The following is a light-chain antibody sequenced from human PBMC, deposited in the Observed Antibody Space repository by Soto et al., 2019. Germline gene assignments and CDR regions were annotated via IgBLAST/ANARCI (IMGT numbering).Light chain of an antibody. J-gene: IGKJ1*01. CDR2: AAS. CDR1: QSISIW. V-gene: IGKV1-5*03. Sequence: DIQMTQSPFALSASIGDRVTITCRASQSISIWLAWYQQKPGKAPKLLIYAASSLESGVPSRFSRSGSGTEFTLITSSLQPDDFASYYCHHYNTYSTFGQGTRVDVK. CDR3: HHYNTYST.